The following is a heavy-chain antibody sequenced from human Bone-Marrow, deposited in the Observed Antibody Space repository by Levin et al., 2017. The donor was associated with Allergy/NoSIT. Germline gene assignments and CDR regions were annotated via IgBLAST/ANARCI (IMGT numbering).Heavy chain of an antibody. CDR2: ISYDGSNK. D-gene: IGHD6-13*01. J-gene: IGHJ6*02. V-gene: IGHV3-30-3*01. CDR3: ARGGAARQRYYYYGMDV. Sequence: GESLKISCAASGFTFSSYAMHWVRQAPGKGLEWVAVISYDGSNKYYADSVKGRFTISRDNSKNTLYLQMNSLRAEDTAVYYCARGGAARQRYYYYGMDVWGQGTTVTVSS. CDR1: GFTFSSYA.